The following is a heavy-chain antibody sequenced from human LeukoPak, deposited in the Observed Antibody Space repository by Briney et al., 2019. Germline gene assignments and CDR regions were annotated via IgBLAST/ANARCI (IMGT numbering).Heavy chain of an antibody. V-gene: IGHV1-69*04. CDR3: ARVLCSGGSCYRYFDY. D-gene: IGHD2-15*01. Sequence: ISXXRQAPGXXXXWMGRIILILGIANYAQKFQGRVTITADKSTSTAYMELSSLRSEDTAVYYCARVLCSGGSCYRYFDYWGQGTLVTVSS. CDR2: IILILGIA. J-gene: IGHJ4*02.